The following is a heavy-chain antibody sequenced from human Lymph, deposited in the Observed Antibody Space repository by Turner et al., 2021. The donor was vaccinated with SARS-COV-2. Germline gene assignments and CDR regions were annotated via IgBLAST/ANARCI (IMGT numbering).Heavy chain of an antibody. Sequence: QVQLQESGPGLVKPSGTLSLTCAVSGGSISSSNWWSWVRQPPGKGLEWIGEIYHSGNTNYNPSLKSRVTISVDKSKNQFSLKLSSVTAADTAGYYCATKYCSGGSCSYYDYWGQGTLVTVSS. V-gene: IGHV4-4*02. CDR3: ATKYCSGGSCSYYDY. CDR2: IYHSGNT. D-gene: IGHD2-15*01. CDR1: GGSISSSNW. J-gene: IGHJ4*02.